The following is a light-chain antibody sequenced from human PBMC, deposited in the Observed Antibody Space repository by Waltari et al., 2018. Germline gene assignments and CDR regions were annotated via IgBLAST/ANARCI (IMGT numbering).Light chain of an antibody. Sequence: DIQLTQSPSFLSASVGDSVTITCRASQGISSYLAWYQQKPGKAPKVLIFRASELLSGVPSRFSGSGSGTYFTLTITSLQPDDFATYYCQHGGAFGQGTKVEIE. CDR3: QHGGA. CDR2: RAS. J-gene: IGKJ1*01. V-gene: IGKV1-9*01. CDR1: QGISSY.